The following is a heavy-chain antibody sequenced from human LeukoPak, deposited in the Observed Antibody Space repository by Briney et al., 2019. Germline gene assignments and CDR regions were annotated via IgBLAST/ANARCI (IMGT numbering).Heavy chain of an antibody. CDR2: ISSSGSYI. CDR1: GFTFSSYT. D-gene: IGHD5-12*01. J-gene: IGHJ4*02. V-gene: IGHV3-21*06. Sequence: GGSLRLSCAVFGFTFSSYTMNWVRQAPGKGLEWVSSISSSGSYIYYADSLKGRFTISRDNAQNSLYLQMNSLRAEDTAVYYCARPGYSGYIIGYYFDDWGQGTLVTVSS. CDR3: ARPGYSGYIIGYYFDD.